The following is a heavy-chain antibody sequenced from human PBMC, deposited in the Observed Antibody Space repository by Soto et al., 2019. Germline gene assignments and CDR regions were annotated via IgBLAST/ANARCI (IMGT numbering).Heavy chain of an antibody. Sequence: QVRLRESGPGLVKPSETLSLTCSISGGSISTYYWTWIRQPPGKGLEWIGYISNSGSTNYNPSLKSRVTMSVDTSGVQFSLKMTSVTAADTAVYYCARATEWDLSPVGWDFWGQGTLVTVSS. CDR1: GGSISTYY. D-gene: IGHD1-26*01. V-gene: IGHV4-59*01. J-gene: IGHJ4*02. CDR3: ARATEWDLSPVGWDF. CDR2: ISNSGST.